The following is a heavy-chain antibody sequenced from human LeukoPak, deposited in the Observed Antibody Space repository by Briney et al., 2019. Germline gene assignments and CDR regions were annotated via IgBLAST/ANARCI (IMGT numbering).Heavy chain of an antibody. Sequence: GSLRLSCAASGFTVSSNYMSWVRQAPGKGLEWVSVIYSGGSTYYADSVKGRFTISRDSSKNTLFLHMNTLRAEDTAIYYCAKDRTVGASYWYFDLWGRGTLVTVSS. D-gene: IGHD1-26*01. V-gene: IGHV3-53*01. CDR3: AKDRTVGASYWYFDL. CDR1: GFTVSSNY. CDR2: IYSGGST. J-gene: IGHJ2*01.